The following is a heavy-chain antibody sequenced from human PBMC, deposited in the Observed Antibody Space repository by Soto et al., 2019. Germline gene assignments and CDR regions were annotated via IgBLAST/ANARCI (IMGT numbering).Heavy chain of an antibody. D-gene: IGHD6-19*01. CDR2: IYNNETY. Sequence: SETLSLTCSVSGASVSSGSFYWSWIRQPPGKGLEWIGFIYNNETYNYNPSLKSRVTLSVDTSKHQFSLKLSSVTAADTAVYYCARVPLRYSSSHNFDSWGQGALVTVSS. J-gene: IGHJ4*02. V-gene: IGHV4-61*01. CDR3: ARVPLRYSSSHNFDS. CDR1: GASVSSGSFY.